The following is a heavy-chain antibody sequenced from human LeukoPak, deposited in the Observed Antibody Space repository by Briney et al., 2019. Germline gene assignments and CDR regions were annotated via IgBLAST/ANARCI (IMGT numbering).Heavy chain of an antibody. CDR2: ISSGGDSA. CDR1: GFIFTSYV. D-gene: IGHD6-19*01. J-gene: IGHJ4*02. CDR3: GTPFIGVALDASDC. V-gene: IGHV3-23*01. Sequence: AAVSLRLSCAASGFIFTSYVMGWVRQAPGKGLEWVSTISSGGDSAHYADPVKGRFTISRDNSKNTLYLQMDSLRVEDTALYYGGTPFIGVALDASDCWGQGSLVTVSS.